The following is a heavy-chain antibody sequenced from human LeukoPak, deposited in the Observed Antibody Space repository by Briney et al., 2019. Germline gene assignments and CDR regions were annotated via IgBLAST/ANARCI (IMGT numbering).Heavy chain of an antibody. J-gene: IGHJ3*02. V-gene: IGHV3-7*01. CDR1: GFTFNNYW. D-gene: IGHD2/OR15-2a*01. CDR2: INGVTSVN. CDR3: ARKGGIYCNDGCFHDAFDI. Sequence: PGGSLRLSCAASGFTFNNYWMNWVRQAPGKGLEWVANINGVTSVNHSVDSVKGRFTISRDNAKNSLYLQMNSLRGEDTAVYYRARKGGIYCNDGCFHDAFDIWGQGTTVSV.